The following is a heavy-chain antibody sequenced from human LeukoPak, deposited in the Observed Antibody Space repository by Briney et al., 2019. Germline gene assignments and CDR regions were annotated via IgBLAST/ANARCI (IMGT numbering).Heavy chain of an antibody. Sequence: GGSLRLSCAASGFTFSRYDMYWVRQATGKGLEWVSAIGTAGDTYYPGSVKGRFTISRENAKNSLYLQMNSLRVGDTAVYYCVRGPYCSGGSCYGHFDYWGQGTLVTAS. CDR3: VRGPYCSGGSCYGHFDY. V-gene: IGHV3-13*01. D-gene: IGHD2-15*01. CDR1: GFTFSRYD. J-gene: IGHJ4*02. CDR2: IGTAGDT.